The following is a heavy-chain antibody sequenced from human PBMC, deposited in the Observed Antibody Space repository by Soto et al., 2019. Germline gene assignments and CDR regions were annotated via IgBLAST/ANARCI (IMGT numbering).Heavy chain of an antibody. CDR1: GGSISSYY. D-gene: IGHD3-22*01. CDR2: IYYSGGT. J-gene: IGHJ4*02. V-gene: IGHV4-59*01. Sequence: PETLSLTCTVSGGSISSYYWSWIRQPPGKGLEWIGYIYYSGGTNYNPSLKSRVTISVDTSKNQFSLKLTSVTAADTAVYFCTRGGIYYYDSSGYYDYWGQGALVTVSS. CDR3: TRGGIYYYDSSGYYDY.